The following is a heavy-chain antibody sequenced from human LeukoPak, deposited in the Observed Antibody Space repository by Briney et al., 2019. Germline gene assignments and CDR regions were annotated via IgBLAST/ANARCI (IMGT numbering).Heavy chain of an antibody. J-gene: IGHJ4*02. CDR3: ASGGPSGYYVDY. CDR2: ISTYNGNT. Sequence: ASVKVSCKASGFTFTTYGISWVRQAPGQGLEWMGWISTYNGNTNTDYAQKLQGRVTMTTDTSTSTAYMELRSLRSDDTAVYYCASGGPSGYYVDYWGQGTLVTVSS. V-gene: IGHV1-18*01. CDR1: GFTFTTYG. D-gene: IGHD3-3*01.